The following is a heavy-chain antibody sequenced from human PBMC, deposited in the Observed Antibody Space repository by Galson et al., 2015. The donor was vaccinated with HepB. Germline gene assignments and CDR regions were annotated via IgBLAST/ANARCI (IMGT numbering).Heavy chain of an antibody. J-gene: IGHJ4*02. CDR2: IKSKIDGGTT. Sequence: SLRLSCAASGFTFSNAWMSWVRQAPGKGLEWVGRIKSKIDGGTTDNAAPVKGRFTISRDDSKTTLYLQMNSLKTEDTAVYYCTTDDYGGNNWGQGTLVTVSA. CDR3: TTDDYGGNN. V-gene: IGHV3-15*01. D-gene: IGHD4-23*01. CDR1: GFTFSNAW.